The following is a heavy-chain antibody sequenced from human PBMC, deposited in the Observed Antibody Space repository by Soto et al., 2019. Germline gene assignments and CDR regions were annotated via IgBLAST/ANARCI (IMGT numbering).Heavy chain of an antibody. V-gene: IGHV3-21*01. CDR2: ISSSSSYI. D-gene: IGHD6-6*01. CDR1: GFTFSSYS. J-gene: IGHJ6*02. CDR3: ARDPIAARPWGIYGMDV. Sequence: PGGSLRLYCAASGFTFSSYSMNWVRQAPGKGLEWVSSISSSSSYIYYADSVKGRFTISRDNAKNSLYLQMNSLRAEDTAVYYCARDPIAARPWGIYGMDVWGQGTTVTVSS.